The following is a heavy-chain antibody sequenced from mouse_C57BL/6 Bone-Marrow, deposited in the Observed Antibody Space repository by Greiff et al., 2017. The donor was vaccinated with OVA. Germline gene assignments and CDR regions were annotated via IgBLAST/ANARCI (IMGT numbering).Heavy chain of an antibody. Sequence: VQLKESGPSLVRPSQTLSLTCTVTGFSINSDCYWIWIRQFPGNKLEYIGYTFYSGITYYNPSLESRTYITRDTSTNQFSLKLSSVTTEDTATYYCAREGRRGDGYAMDYWGQGTSVTVSS. V-gene: IGHV3-3*01. CDR2: TFYSGIT. J-gene: IGHJ4*01. CDR1: GFSINSDCY. D-gene: IGHD3-3*01. CDR3: AREGRRGDGYAMDY.